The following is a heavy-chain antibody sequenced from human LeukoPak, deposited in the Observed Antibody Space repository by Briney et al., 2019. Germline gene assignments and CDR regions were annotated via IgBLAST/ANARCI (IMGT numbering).Heavy chain of an antibody. CDR1: GFTFSTYN. V-gene: IGHV3-21*01. D-gene: IGHD3-3*01. J-gene: IGHJ4*02. CDR2: ISSSSGHI. CDR3: APDTIFGAY. Sequence: PGGSLRLSCAASGFTFSTYNMNWVRQAPGKGLEWVSSISSSSGHICYADSVKGRFTISRDNAKNSLYLQMNSLRAEDTAVYYCAPDTIFGAYWGQGTLVTVSS.